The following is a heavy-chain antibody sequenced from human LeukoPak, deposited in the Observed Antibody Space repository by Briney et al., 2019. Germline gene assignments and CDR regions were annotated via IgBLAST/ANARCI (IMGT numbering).Heavy chain of an antibody. CDR2: ISSSGSTI. J-gene: IGHJ4*02. D-gene: IGHD6-13*01. Sequence: GGSLRLSCAASGFTFSDYYMSWIRQAPGKGLEWVSYISSSGSTIYYADSVKGRFTISRDNAKNSLYLQMNSLRAEDTAVYYCARDPSIAAAGDYYFDYWGQGNLVTVSS. V-gene: IGHV3-11*01. CDR3: ARDPSIAAAGDYYFDY. CDR1: GFTFSDYY.